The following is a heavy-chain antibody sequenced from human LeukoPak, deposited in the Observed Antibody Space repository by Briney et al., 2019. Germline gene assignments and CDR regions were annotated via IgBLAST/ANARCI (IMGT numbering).Heavy chain of an antibody. CDR2: IYYSGTT. D-gene: IGHD6-13*01. CDR3: ARASEQQLVNLYYYMDV. V-gene: IGHV4-59*01. CDR1: GASISSYY. Sequence: PSETLSLTCTVSGASISSYYWSWIRQSPGKGLEWIGYIYYSGTTNSNPSLKSRVTISIDTSKNQFSLKLSSVTAADTAVYYCARASEQQLVNLYYYMDVWGKGTTVTVSS. J-gene: IGHJ6*03.